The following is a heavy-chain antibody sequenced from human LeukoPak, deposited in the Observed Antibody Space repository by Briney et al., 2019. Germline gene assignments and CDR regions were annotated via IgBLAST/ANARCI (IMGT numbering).Heavy chain of an antibody. J-gene: IGHJ6*03. D-gene: IGHD5-18*01. CDR2: MNPNSGNT. V-gene: IGHV1-8*03. Sequence: ASVKVSCKASGYTFTSYDINWVRQATGQGLEWMGWMNPNSGNTGYAQKFQGRVTITRNTSISTAYMELSSLRSEDTAVYYCARGAFGYSYGYYYYMDVWGKGTTVTVSS. CDR3: ARGAFGYSYGYYYYMDV. CDR1: GYTFTSYD.